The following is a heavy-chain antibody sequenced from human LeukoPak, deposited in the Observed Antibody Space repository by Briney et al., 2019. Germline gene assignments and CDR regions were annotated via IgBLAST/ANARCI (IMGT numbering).Heavy chain of an antibody. CDR1: GGSISSDNW. J-gene: IGHJ4*02. Sequence: SGTLSLTCTVSGGSISSDNWWSWVRQPPGKGLEWIGEIYLSGRTNYNPSLKSRVTISVDTSKNQLSLNLTSVTAADTAVYFCARSELNDYCKYWGQGILVTVST. CDR2: IYLSGRT. D-gene: IGHD2/OR15-2a*01. V-gene: IGHV4-4*02. CDR3: ARSELNDYCKY.